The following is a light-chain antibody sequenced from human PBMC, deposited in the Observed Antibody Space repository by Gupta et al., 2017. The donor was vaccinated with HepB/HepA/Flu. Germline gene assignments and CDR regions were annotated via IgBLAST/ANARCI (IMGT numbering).Light chain of an antibody. V-gene: IGKV4-1*01. CDR3: QQYYGTPLT. CDR2: WAS. J-gene: IGKJ4*01. CDR1: QTILYSSNNKSY. Sequence: DIVMTPSPDSLAVSLGERATINCKSSQTILYSSNNKSYLAWYQQKPGQPPKLLIYWASTRESGVPDRFSGSGSGTDFTLTITGLQAEDVAVYYCQQYYGTPLTFGGGTKVEI.